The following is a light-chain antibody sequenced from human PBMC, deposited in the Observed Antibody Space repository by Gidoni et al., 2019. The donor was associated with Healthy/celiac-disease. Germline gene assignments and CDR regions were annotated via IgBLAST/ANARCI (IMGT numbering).Light chain of an antibody. CDR2: KAS. Sequence: DIQMTQSPSTLSASVGDRVTITCRASQSISSWLAWYQQKPGKAPKLLIYKASSLESGVPSRFNGSGSGTEFTLTISSLQPDDFATYYCQQYNSYPCAFGQGTKVEIK. CDR1: QSISSW. V-gene: IGKV1-5*03. CDR3: QQYNSYPCA. J-gene: IGKJ1*01.